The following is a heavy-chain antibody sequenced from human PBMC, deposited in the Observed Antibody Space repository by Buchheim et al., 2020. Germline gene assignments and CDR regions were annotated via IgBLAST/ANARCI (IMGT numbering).Heavy chain of an antibody. D-gene: IGHD3-10*01. CDR3: AKGEDLLWFGELLNYYFDY. CDR2: ISGSGGST. J-gene: IGHJ4*02. Sequence: EVQLLESGGGLVQPGGSLRLSCAASGFTLSSYAMSWVRQAPGKGLEWVSAISGSGGSTYYADSVKGRFTISRDNSKNTLYLQMNSLRAEDTAVYYCAKGEDLLWFGELLNYYFDYWGQGTL. CDR1: GFTLSSYA. V-gene: IGHV3-23*01.